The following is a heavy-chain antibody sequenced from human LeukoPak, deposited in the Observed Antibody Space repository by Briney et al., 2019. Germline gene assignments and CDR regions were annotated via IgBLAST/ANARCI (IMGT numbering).Heavy chain of an antibody. J-gene: IGHJ5*02. Sequence: KPGGSLRLSCAASGFTFSSYSMNWVRQAPGKGLEWVSSISSSSYIYYADSVKGRFTISRDNAKKSLYLQMNSLRAEDTAVYYCARTYYYDSSGYREDWFDPWGQGTLVTVSS. CDR1: GFTFSSYS. D-gene: IGHD3-22*01. CDR3: ARTYYYDSSGYREDWFDP. V-gene: IGHV3-21*01. CDR2: ISSSSYI.